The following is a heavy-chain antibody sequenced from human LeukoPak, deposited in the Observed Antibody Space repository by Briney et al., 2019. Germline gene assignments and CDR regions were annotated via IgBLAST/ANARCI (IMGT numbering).Heavy chain of an antibody. Sequence: SETLSLTCAVSGYSISSGYYWGWIRQPPGKGLEWIGSIYHSGSTYYNPSLKSRVTISVDTSKNQFSLKLSSVTAADTAAYYRGRGGGLRFLEWLLKAWGQGTLVTVSS. J-gene: IGHJ5*02. CDR1: GYSISSGYY. V-gene: IGHV4-38-2*01. D-gene: IGHD3-3*01. CDR3: GRGGGLRFLEWLLKA. CDR2: IYHSGST.